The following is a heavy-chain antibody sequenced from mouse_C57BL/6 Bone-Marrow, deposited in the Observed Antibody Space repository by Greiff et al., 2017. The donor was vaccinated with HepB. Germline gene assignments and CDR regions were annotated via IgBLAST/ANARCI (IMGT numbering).Heavy chain of an antibody. Sequence: QVQLQQPGAELVKPGASVKVSCKASGYTFTSYWMHWVKQRPGQGLEWIGMIHPSDSDTNYNQKFKGKATLTVDKSSSTAYMQLSSLTSADSAVYYCAISSPGWYFDVWGTGTTVTVSS. V-gene: IGHV1-74*01. CDR2: IHPSDSDT. CDR1: GYTFTSYW. CDR3: AISSPGWYFDV. J-gene: IGHJ1*03.